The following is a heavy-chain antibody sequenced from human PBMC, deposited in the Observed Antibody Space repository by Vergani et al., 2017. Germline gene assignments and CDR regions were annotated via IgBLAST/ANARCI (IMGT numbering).Heavy chain of an antibody. CDR2: ISFDGTNE. CDR1: GFALNRQE. D-gene: IGHD2-2*02. J-gene: IGHJ4*02. CDR3: VSGRGLCAGGRCYTEAWDY. Sequence: QVQLVESGGGVVQPGTSLRLSCVVSGFALNRQEMYWVRQAPGKGLEWVVGISFDGTNEYYPDLVKGRFTISRDIAKNKLYLQVRSLRLEDTGVYHCVSGRGLCAGGRCYTEAWDYWGQGTPVTVSS. V-gene: IGHV3-30*03.